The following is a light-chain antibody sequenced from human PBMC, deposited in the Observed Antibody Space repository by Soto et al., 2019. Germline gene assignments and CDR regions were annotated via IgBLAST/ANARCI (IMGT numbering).Light chain of an antibody. CDR3: QVWDSSSDQYV. CDR2: DDS. J-gene: IGLJ1*01. V-gene: IGLV3-21*02. CDR1: NIGTKS. Sequence: SYELTQPPSVSVAPGQTARITCGENNIGTKSVHWYQQKPGQAPVLVVYDDSDRPSGIPGRFSGSNSGNTATLTISRVEGGDEADYYCQVWDSSSDQYVFGTGTQLTVL.